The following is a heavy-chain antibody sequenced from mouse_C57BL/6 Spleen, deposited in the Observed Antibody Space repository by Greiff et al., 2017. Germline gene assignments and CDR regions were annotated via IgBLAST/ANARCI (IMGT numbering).Heavy chain of an antibody. J-gene: IGHJ3*01. CDR3: ASHYYGSFAY. Sequence: DVQLVESGGGLVKPGGSLKLSCAASGFTFSSYTMSWVRQTPEKRLEWVATISGGGGNTYYPDSVKGRFTISRDNAKNTLYLQMSSLRSEDTALYYCASHYYGSFAYWGQGTLVTVSA. CDR2: ISGGGGNT. CDR1: GFTFSSYT. D-gene: IGHD1-1*01. V-gene: IGHV5-9*01.